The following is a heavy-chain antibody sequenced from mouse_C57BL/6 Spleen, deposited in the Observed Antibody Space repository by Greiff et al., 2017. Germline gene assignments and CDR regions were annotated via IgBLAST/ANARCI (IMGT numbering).Heavy chain of an antibody. Sequence: EVKLVESGEGLVKPGGSLKLSCAASGFTFSSYAMSWVRQTPEKRLEWVAYISSGGDYIYYADTVKGRFTISRDNARNTLYLQMSSLKSEDTAMYYCTRGDYDYYFDYWGQGTTLTVSS. CDR3: TRGDYDYYFDY. J-gene: IGHJ2*01. V-gene: IGHV5-9-1*02. D-gene: IGHD2-4*01. CDR2: ISSGGDYI. CDR1: GFTFSSYA.